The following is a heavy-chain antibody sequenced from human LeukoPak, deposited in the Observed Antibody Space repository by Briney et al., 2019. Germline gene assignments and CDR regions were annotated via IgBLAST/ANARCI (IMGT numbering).Heavy chain of an antibody. D-gene: IGHD5-18*01. V-gene: IGHV4-39*01. J-gene: IGHJ4*02. CDR2: IYNSGST. CDR3: ARQGMYTYAQYALDY. CDR1: GGSINSNNYY. Sequence: SETLSLTCTVSGGSINSNNYYWGWIRQPPGKGLEWIGSIYNSGSTYYDPSLKSRVTISVDMSNNQFSLKLSSVTAADTAVYYCARQGMYTYAQYALDYWGQGTLVTVSS.